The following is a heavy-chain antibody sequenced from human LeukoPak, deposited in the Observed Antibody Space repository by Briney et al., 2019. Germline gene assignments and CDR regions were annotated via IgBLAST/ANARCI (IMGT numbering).Heavy chain of an antibody. Sequence: GASVKVSCKASGYTFTSYGISWVRQAPGQGLEWMGWISAYNGNTNYAQRLQGRVTMTRDTSISTAYMELSRLRSDDTAVYYCLLDSSSWSHWGQGTLVTVSS. J-gene: IGHJ4*02. D-gene: IGHD6-13*01. CDR3: LLDSSSWSH. CDR2: ISAYNGNT. CDR1: GYTFTSYG. V-gene: IGHV1-18*01.